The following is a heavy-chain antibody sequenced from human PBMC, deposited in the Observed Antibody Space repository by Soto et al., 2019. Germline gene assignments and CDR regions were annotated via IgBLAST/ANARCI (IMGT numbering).Heavy chain of an antibody. CDR2: MNAKSGDT. D-gene: IGHD3-16*01. CDR3: ARGNPFNYAGFDV. V-gene: IGHV1-8*01. J-gene: IGHJ6*02. CDR1: GYTFSDFD. Sequence: QAHLEQSGAEVKRPGASVKVSCKACGYTFSDFDINWLRQASGQGAEWMGWMNAKSGDTFFAQRFQGKFNMTWDTSLSTTYLEVGSLTSDDTAMYYCARGNPFNYAGFDVWGQGTTVAVSS.